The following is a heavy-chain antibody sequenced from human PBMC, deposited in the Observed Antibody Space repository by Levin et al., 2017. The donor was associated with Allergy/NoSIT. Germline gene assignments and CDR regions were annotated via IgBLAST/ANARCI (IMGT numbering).Heavy chain of an antibody. CDR1: GFAFSSFS. V-gene: IGHV3-48*01. CDR2: VGGTRSSSI. CDR3: ARFVGSGSSSAFDI. D-gene: IGHD3-10*01. Sequence: PGGSLRLSCTASGFAFSSFSMNWVRQAPGKGLEWVAYVGGTRSSSIFYSDSVRGRVTISRDNAKNSLHLLMNSLGAEDTAVYYCARFVGSGSSSAFDIWGQGTMVTVSS. J-gene: IGHJ3*02.